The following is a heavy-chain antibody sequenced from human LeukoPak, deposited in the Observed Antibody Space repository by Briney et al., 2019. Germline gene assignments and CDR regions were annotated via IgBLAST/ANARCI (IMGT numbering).Heavy chain of an antibody. CDR3: AKRRTGTNYYDY. Sequence: PGGSLRLSCAASGFTFSSYSMNWVRQAPGKGLEWVSSISSSSSYIYYADSVKGRFTISRDNAKNSLYLQMNSLRAEDTAVYYCAKRRTGTNYYDYWGQGTLVTVSS. CDR2: ISSSSSYI. CDR1: GFTFSSYS. J-gene: IGHJ4*02. D-gene: IGHD1-1*01. V-gene: IGHV3-21*01.